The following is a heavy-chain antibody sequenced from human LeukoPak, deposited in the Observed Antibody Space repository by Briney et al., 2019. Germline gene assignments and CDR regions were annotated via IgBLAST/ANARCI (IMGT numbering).Heavy chain of an antibody. J-gene: IGHJ6*03. CDR1: GGSLSPYY. CDR2: VYSTGTT. D-gene: IGHD1-26*01. V-gene: IGHV4-59*01. CDR3: ARRQVGVLSGDFYYNYMDV. Sequence: SETLSLTCTVSGGSLSPYYWTWIRQSPGKELEWIGYVYSTGTTNYNPSLRSRVTISVDTSKNQFSLKLTSVTAADTAIYYCARRQVGVLSGDFYYNYMDVWGKGTTVTVSS.